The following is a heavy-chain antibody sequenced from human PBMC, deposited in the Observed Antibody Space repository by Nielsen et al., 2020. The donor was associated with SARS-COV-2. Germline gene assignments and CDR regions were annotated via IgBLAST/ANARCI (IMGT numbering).Heavy chain of an antibody. CDR2: IWYDGSNK. D-gene: IGHD6-6*01. CDR1: GFTFSSYG. CDR3: ARGTSYLKAPGIAARGYAFDI. V-gene: IGHV3-33*08. Sequence: GESLKISCAASGFTFSSYGMHWVRQAPGKGLEWVAVIWYDGSNKYYADSVKGRFTISRDNAKNSLYLQMNSLRAEDTAVYYCARGTSYLKAPGIAARGYAFDIWGQGTMVTVSS. J-gene: IGHJ3*02.